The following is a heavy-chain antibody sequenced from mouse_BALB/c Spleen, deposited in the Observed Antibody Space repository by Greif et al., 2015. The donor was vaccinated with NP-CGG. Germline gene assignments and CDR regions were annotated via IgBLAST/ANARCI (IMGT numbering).Heavy chain of an antibody. Sequence: VMLVESGGGLVKPGGSLKLSCAASGFTFSSYTMPWVRQTPEKRLEWVATISSGGSYTYYPDSVKGRFTISRDNAKXTLYLQMSSLKSEDTAMYYCTRGGNYAMDYWGQGTSVTVSS. CDR2: ISSGGSYT. D-gene: IGHD2-14*01. J-gene: IGHJ4*01. CDR3: TRGGNYAMDY. CDR1: GFTFSSYT. V-gene: IGHV5-6-4*01.